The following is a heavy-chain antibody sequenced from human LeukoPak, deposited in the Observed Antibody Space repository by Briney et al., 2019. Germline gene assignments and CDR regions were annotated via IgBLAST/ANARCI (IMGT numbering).Heavy chain of an antibody. J-gene: IGHJ3*02. CDR2: IYYSGST. D-gene: IGHD3-22*01. V-gene: IGHV4-30-4*01. CDR3: ARDGIVVRNAFDI. CDR1: GASIRSSYY. Sequence: SETLSLTCTVSGASIRSSYYWSWIRQPPGKGLEWIGYIYYSGSTYYNPSLKSRVTISVDTSKNQFSLKLSSVTAADTAVYYCARDGIVVRNAFDIWGQGTMVTVSS.